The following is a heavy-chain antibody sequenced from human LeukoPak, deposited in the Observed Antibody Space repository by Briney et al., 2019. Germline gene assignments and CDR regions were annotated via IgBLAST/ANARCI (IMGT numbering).Heavy chain of an antibody. Sequence: SETLSLTCTVSGGSISSGGYYWSWIRQPPGKGLEWIGEINHSGITNYNPSLKSRVTISVDTSKNQFSLKLSSVTAADTAVYYCARRGYTSSSDYWGQGTLVTVSS. CDR1: GGSISSGGYY. D-gene: IGHD6-6*01. CDR3: ARRGYTSSSDY. J-gene: IGHJ4*02. CDR2: INHSGIT. V-gene: IGHV4-39*07.